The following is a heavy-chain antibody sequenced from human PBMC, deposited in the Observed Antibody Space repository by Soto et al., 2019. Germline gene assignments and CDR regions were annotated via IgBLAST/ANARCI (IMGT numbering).Heavy chain of an antibody. CDR2: ISGSGGST. CDR3: AKAVVVVPGDYYYMDV. Sequence: GGSLRLSCAASGFTFSSYAMSWVRQAPGKGLEWVSAISGSGGSTYYADSVKGRFTISRDNSKNTLYLQMNSLRAEDTAVYYCAKAVVVVPGDYYYMDVWGKGTTVTVSS. V-gene: IGHV3-23*01. D-gene: IGHD2-2*01. J-gene: IGHJ6*03. CDR1: GFTFSSYA.